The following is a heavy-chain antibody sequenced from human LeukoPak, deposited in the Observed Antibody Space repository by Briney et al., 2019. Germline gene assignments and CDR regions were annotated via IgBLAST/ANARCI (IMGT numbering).Heavy chain of an antibody. J-gene: IGHJ3*02. CDR1: RSTFITRG. CDR2: ISGSGGST. D-gene: IGHD3-22*01. V-gene: IGHV3-23*01. CDR3: AKDPMIVTGAFDI. Sequence: GGSLRLSCAASRSTFITRGMTWLRQAPGKGLEWVSAISGSGGSTYYADSVKGRFTISRDNSKNTLYLQMNSLRAEDTAVYYCAKDPMIVTGAFDIWGQGTMVTVSS.